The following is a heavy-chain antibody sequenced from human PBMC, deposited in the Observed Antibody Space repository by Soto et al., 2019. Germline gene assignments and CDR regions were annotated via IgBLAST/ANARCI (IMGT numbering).Heavy chain of an antibody. CDR2: INPNSGGGT. V-gene: IGHV1-2*02. D-gene: IGHD7-27*01. CDR1: GFTFIGHY. J-gene: IGHJ4*02. Sequence: QLQLVQSGAGVKKPGASVKLSCKASGFTFIGHYIHWVRQAPGQGLEWVGWINPNSGGGTVYAQKFQGRVTMTADTSTSVAYMDLTSLRGDDTAVYFCAGSRTGALDYWGPGALVTVSS. CDR3: AGSRTGALDY.